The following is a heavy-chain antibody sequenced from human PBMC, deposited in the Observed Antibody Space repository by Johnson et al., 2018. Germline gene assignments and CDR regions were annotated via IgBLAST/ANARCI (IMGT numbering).Heavy chain of an antibody. CDR3: ARDPCTGYFDY. CDR1: GFTFSAYY. J-gene: IGHJ4*02. Sequence: QVQLVQSGGGLVKXGGSLRLSCAASGFTFSAYYMSWIRQAPGKGLEWVSYISSSGSTIYYADSVKGRFTISRDYAKNSLYLQMNSLRAEDTAVYYCARDPCTGYFDYWGQGTLVTVSS. D-gene: IGHD2-8*01. CDR2: ISSSGSTI. V-gene: IGHV3-11*04.